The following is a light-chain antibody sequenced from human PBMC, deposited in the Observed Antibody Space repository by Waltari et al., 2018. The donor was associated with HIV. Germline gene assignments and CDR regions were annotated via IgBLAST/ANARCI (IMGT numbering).Light chain of an antibody. Sequence: EILMTQSPITLSVSPGERATLSCRASQSVGTNLAWYQQKLGRAPRLLFYCASTRATGIPARFSGSGSGTDFTLTISSLQSEDFAVYFCQQYNSWPLTFGGGTKMEI. CDR2: CAS. CDR1: QSVGTN. V-gene: IGKV3-15*01. CDR3: QQYNSWPLT. J-gene: IGKJ4*01.